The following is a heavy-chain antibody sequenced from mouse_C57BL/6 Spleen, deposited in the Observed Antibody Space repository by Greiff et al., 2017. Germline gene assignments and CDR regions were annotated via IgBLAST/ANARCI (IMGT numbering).Heavy chain of an antibody. D-gene: IGHD1-1*01. CDR1: GFNITDYY. J-gene: IGHJ2*01. CDR3: TTWGSNYVDY. CDR2: IDPEDGDT. Sequence: EVQLQQSGAELVRPGASVKLSCTASGFNITDYYMHWVKQRPEQGLEWIGRIDPEDGDTEYAPKFQGKATMTEDTSSNTAYLQLRSLTCEDTAVYYCTTWGSNYVDYWGQGTTLTVSS. V-gene: IGHV14-1*01.